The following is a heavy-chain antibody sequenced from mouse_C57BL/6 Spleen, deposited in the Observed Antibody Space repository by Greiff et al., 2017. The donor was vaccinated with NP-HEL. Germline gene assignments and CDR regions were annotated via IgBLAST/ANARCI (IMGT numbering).Heavy chain of an antibody. V-gene: IGHV5-9*01. J-gene: IGHJ4*01. D-gene: IGHD3-3*01. CDR3: ARQGPMDY. Sequence: EVMLVESGGGLVKPGGSLKLSCAASGFTFSSYTMSWVRQTPEKRLEWVATISGGGGNTYYPDSVKGRFTISRDNAKNTLYLQMSSLRSEDTALYYCARQGPMDYWGQGTSVTVSS. CDR2: ISGGGGNT. CDR1: GFTFSSYT.